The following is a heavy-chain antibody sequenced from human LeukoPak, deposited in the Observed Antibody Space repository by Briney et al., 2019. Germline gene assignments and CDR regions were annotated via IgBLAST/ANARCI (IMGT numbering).Heavy chain of an antibody. CDR1: GGSISSGGYY. CDR2: IYYSGST. Sequence: SETLSLTCTVSGGSISSGGYYLSWIRQHPGKGLEWIGYIYYSGSTYYNPSLKSRVTISVDTSKNQFSLKLSSVTAADTAVYYCARGSFSMVRGVSLTFDYWGQGTLVTVSS. V-gene: IGHV4-31*03. CDR3: ARGSFSMVRGVSLTFDY. D-gene: IGHD3-10*01. J-gene: IGHJ4*02.